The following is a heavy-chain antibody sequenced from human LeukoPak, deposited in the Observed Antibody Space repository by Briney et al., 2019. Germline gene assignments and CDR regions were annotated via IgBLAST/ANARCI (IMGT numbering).Heavy chain of an antibody. D-gene: IGHD3-3*01. V-gene: IGHV3-74*01. J-gene: IGHJ4*02. CDR2: INSDGSST. CDR1: GFTFSSYW. CDR3: AREISGAGGDY. Sequence: GGSLRLSCAASGFTFSSYWMHWVRQAPGKGLVWVSRINSDGSSTSYADSVRGRFSISRDNAKNTLYLQMNSLRAEDTAVYYCAREISGAGGDYWGQGTLVTVSS.